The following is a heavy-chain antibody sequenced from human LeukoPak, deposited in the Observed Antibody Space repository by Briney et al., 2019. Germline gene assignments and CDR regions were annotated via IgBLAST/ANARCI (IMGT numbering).Heavy chain of an antibody. CDR2: LYAEGSA. D-gene: IGHD5-18*01. Sequence: GGSLRLPCAASGLTVSLNYMNWVRRPPGRGLQWVSALYAEGSAYYADSVKGRFTISRDNSTNTLSLQMNSLRAEDTAVYYCARGARDSYGYYYYAMDVWGQGTTVTVSS. CDR1: GLTVSLNY. V-gene: IGHV3-53*01. J-gene: IGHJ6*02. CDR3: ARGARDSYGYYYYAMDV.